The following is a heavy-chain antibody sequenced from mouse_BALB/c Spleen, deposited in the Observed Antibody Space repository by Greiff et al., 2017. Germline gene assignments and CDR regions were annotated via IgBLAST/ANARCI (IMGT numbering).Heavy chain of an antibody. CDR2: IWGDGST. V-gene: IGHV2-6-7*01. J-gene: IGHJ1*01. CDR1: GFSLTGYS. Sequence: VQLVESGPGLVAPSQSLSITCTVSGFSLTGYSVNWVRQPPGKGLEWLGMIWGDGSTDYNSALKSRLSISKDNSKSQVFLKMNSLQTDDTARYYCARDRGITTGWYFDVWGAGTTVTVSS. CDR3: ARDRGITTGWYFDV. D-gene: IGHD2-4*01.